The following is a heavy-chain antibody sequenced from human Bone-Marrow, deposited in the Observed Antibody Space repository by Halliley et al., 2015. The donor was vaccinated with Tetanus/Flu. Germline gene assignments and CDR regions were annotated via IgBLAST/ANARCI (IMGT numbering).Heavy chain of an antibody. CDR3: ARGHSYGSGSYYAQD. J-gene: IGHJ4*02. Sequence: TLSLTCAVSGFSIGSGGYYWSWIRQHPGKGLEWIRYIYYSGTTYYNPSLKSRVTMSVDTSKNQFPLKLTSVTAADTAVFYCARGHSYGSGSYYAQDWGQGTLVTVSS. CDR1: GFSIGSGGYY. V-gene: IGHV4-31*11. D-gene: IGHD3-10*01. CDR2: IYYSGTT.